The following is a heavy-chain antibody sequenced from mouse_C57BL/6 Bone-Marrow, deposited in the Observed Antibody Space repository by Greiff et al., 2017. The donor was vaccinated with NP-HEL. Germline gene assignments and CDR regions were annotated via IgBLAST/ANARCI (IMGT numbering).Heavy chain of an antibody. D-gene: IGHD2-5*01. CDR2: IDPSDSYT. CDR1: GYTFTSYW. CDR3: ASTIYYSNSYYLDY. J-gene: IGHJ2*01. V-gene: IGHV1-59*01. Sequence: QVQLQQPGAELVRPGTSVKLSCKASGYTFTSYWMHWVKQRPGQGLEWIGVIDPSDSYTNYNQTFKGKATLTVDTSSSTSYMQLSSRTSEDSAVYYCASTIYYSNSYYLDYWGKGTTLTVAS.